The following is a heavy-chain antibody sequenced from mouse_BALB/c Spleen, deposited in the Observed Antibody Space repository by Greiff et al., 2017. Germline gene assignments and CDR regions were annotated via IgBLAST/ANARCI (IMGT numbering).Heavy chain of an antibody. CDR3: TRKYGNYPYFDY. CDR2: IRLKSNNYAT. Sequence: EVQLVESGGGLVQPGGSMKLSCVASGFTFSNYWMNWVRQSPEKGLEWVAEIRLKSNNYATHYAESVKGRFTISRDDSKSSVYLQMNNLRAEDTGIYYCTRKYGNYPYFDYWGQGTTLTVSS. V-gene: IGHV6-6*02. J-gene: IGHJ2*01. D-gene: IGHD2-10*02. CDR1: GFTFSNYW.